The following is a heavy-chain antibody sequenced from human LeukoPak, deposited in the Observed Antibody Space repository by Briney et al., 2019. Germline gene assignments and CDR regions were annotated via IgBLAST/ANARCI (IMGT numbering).Heavy chain of an antibody. CDR1: GFTFSSYR. Sequence: PGGSLRLSCAASGFTFSSYRMNWVGQAPGRGVEWVSYIVSSSNIIYYADSVKGRFTISRDNAKISQSLQMDSLRDEDTAVYYCARDEAYAFDIWGQGTMVTVSS. D-gene: IGHD3-16*01. J-gene: IGHJ3*02. V-gene: IGHV3-48*02. CDR3: ARDEAYAFDI. CDR2: IVSSSNII.